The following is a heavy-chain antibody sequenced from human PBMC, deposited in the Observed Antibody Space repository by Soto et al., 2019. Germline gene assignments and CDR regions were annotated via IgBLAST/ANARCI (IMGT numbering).Heavy chain of an antibody. J-gene: IGHJ4*02. CDR2: IYPGDSDT. V-gene: IGHV5-51*01. CDR1: GYSFTSYW. D-gene: IGHD3-22*01. CDR3: ARQPGNYYDSSGYYGPCDY. Sequence: GESLKISCKGSGYSFTSYWIGWVRQMPGKGLEWMGIIYPGDSDTRYSPSFQGQVTISADKSISTAYPQWSSLKASDTAMYYCARQPGNYYDSSGYYGPCDYWGQGTLVTVSS.